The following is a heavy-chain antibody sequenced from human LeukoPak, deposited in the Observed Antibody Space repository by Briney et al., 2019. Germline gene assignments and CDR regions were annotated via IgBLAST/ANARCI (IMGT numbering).Heavy chain of an antibody. J-gene: IGHJ5*02. V-gene: IGHV1-2*02. Sequence: ASVKVSCKASGGTFSSYTISWVRQAPGQGLEWMGWINPNSGGTNYAQKFQGRVTMTRDTSISTAYMELSRLRSDDTAVYYCASFDGRITMVRGVIPWGQGTLVTVSS. CDR1: GGTFSSYT. D-gene: IGHD3-10*01. CDR2: INPNSGGT. CDR3: ASFDGRITMVRGVIP.